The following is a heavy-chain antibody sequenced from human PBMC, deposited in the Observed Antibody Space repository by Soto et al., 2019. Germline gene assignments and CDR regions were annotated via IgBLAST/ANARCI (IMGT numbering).Heavy chain of an antibody. Sequence: QAQLVQSGAEVKEPGASVKVSCKASGYSFTTSGITWVRQAPGQGLEWMGWISTYNGNTNYAQKLQDRVTLTTDTSTRTAYMDLRRLRSDDTAVYYCARRLYGEYDYWGQGTLVTVSS. V-gene: IGHV1-18*01. D-gene: IGHD4-17*01. CDR2: ISTYNGNT. J-gene: IGHJ4*02. CDR1: GYSFTTSG. CDR3: ARRLYGEYDY.